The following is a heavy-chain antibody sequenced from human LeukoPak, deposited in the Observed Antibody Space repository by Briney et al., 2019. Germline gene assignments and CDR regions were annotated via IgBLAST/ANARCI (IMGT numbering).Heavy chain of an antibody. CDR2: IVVGSGNT. J-gene: IGHJ4*02. V-gene: IGHV1-58*02. Sequence: SVKVSCKASGFTFTSSAMQWVRQARGQRLEWIGWIVVGSGNTNYAQKFQERVTITRDMTTSTAYMELSSLRSEDTAVYYCASGSSGYTPIDYWGQGTLVTVSS. D-gene: IGHD3-22*01. CDR1: GFTFTSSA. CDR3: ASGSSGYTPIDY.